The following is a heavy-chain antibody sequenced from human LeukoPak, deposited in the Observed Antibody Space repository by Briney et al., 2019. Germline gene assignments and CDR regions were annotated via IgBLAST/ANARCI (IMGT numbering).Heavy chain of an antibody. V-gene: IGHV5-51*01. Sequence: GESLEISCKGSGYSFTSYWIGWVRQMPGKGLEWMGIIYPGDSDTRYSPSFQGQVTISADKSISTAYLQWSSLKASDTAMYYCARGGPGYCSSTSCPSGPLDYWGQGTLVTVSS. J-gene: IGHJ4*02. CDR3: ARGGPGYCSSTSCPSGPLDY. CDR2: IYPGDSDT. D-gene: IGHD2-2*01. CDR1: GYSFTSYW.